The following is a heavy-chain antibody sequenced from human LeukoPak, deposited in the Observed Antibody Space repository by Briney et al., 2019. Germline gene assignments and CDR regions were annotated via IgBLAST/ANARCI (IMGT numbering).Heavy chain of an antibody. CDR3: AQDTSGYYAY. D-gene: IGHD3-22*01. Sequence: GGSLRLSCAASGFTFSSYWMHWVRQAPGKGLVWVSRINADGSATIYADSVKGRFTISGDNAKNTLYLQMNSLRAEDTAVYYCAQDTSGYYAYWGQGTLVTVSS. V-gene: IGHV3-74*01. CDR1: GFTFSSYW. CDR2: INADGSAT. J-gene: IGHJ4*02.